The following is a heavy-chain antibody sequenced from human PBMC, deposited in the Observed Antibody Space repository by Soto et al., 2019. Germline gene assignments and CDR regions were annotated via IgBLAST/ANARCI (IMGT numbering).Heavy chain of an antibody. J-gene: IGHJ4*02. V-gene: IGHV3-23*01. Sequence: GGSLRLSCAASGFTFSSYAMSWVRQAPGKGLEWVSAISGSGGSTYYADSVKGRFTISRDNSKKTLYLQMNSLRAEDMAVYYCAKDIGYSYALAYWGQGTLVTVSS. CDR3: AKDIGYSYALAY. CDR2: ISGSGGST. CDR1: GFTFSSYA. D-gene: IGHD5-18*01.